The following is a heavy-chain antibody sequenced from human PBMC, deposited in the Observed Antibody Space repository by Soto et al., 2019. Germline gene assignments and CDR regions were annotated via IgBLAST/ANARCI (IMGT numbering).Heavy chain of an antibody. J-gene: IGHJ1*01. D-gene: IGHD6-19*01. CDR1: GFTFSSYG. Sequence: GGSLRLSCAASGFTFSSYGMHWVRQAPGKGLEWVAVIWYDGSNKYYADSVKGRFTISRDNSKNTLYLQMNSLRAEDTAVYYCARVGQQWPPKGGYFQHWGQGTLVTVSS. CDR3: ARVGQQWPPKGGYFQH. CDR2: IWYDGSNK. V-gene: IGHV3-33*01.